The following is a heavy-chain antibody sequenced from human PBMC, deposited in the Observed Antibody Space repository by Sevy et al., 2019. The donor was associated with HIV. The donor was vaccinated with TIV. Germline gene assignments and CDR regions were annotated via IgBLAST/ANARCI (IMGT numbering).Heavy chain of an antibody. Sequence: GGSLRLSCAASGFTFDDYGMSWVRQAPGKGLEWVSGINWNGGSTGYADSVKGRFTISRDNAKNSLYLQMNSLRAEDTALYYCARVRVYYGSGYFDYWGQGTLVTVSS. D-gene: IGHD3-10*01. CDR2: INWNGGST. CDR1: GFTFDDYG. V-gene: IGHV3-20*04. CDR3: ARVRVYYGSGYFDY. J-gene: IGHJ4*02.